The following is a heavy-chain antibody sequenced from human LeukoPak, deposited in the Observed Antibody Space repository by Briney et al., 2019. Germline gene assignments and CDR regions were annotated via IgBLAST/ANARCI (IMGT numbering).Heavy chain of an antibody. J-gene: IGHJ4*02. CDR1: GFTFSSYW. CDR2: IKQGGSEK. Sequence: PGGSLRLSCAASGFTFSSYWMSWVRQAPGKGLEWVANIKQGGSEKYYVDSVKGRFTISRDNAKNSLYLQMSSLRAEDTAVYYCASDRRDYVWGSYRDWGQGTLVTVSS. CDR3: ASDRRDYVWGSYRD. D-gene: IGHD3-16*02. V-gene: IGHV3-7*01.